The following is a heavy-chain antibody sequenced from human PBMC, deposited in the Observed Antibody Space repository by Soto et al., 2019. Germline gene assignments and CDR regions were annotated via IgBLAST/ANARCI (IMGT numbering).Heavy chain of an antibody. D-gene: IGHD6-19*01. CDR3: ASAAVTGKAGLDF. V-gene: IGHV1-2*02. CDR2: INPNSGGT. CDR1: GYTFSGFY. J-gene: IGHJ4*02. Sequence: ASVKVSCKASGYTFSGFYMHWVRQAPGQGLEWVGWINPNSGGTKSAEKFQGRVTMTRDTSISTAYMELSRLTSDDTAVYYCASAAVTGKAGLDFWGQGTQVTVSS.